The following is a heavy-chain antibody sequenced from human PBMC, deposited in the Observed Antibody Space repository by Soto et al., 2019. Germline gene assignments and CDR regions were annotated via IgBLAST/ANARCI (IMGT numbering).Heavy chain of an antibody. D-gene: IGHD3-3*01. Sequence: SETLSLTCSVYGGSFSDYYWSWIRQPPGKGLEWIGEINHSGSTNYNPSLKSRVTISVHTSKNQFSLKLSSVTAADTAVYYCARARKGSGSDYYYHYGMDVWGKGTPVTVSS. CDR3: ARARKGSGSDYYYHYGMDV. CDR1: GGSFSDYY. V-gene: IGHV4-34*01. J-gene: IGHJ6*04. CDR2: INHSGST.